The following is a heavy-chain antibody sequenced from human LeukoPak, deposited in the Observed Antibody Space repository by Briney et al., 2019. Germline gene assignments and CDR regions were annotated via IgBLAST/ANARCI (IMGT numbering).Heavy chain of an antibody. CDR3: AGSPRAAAGRGYFQH. D-gene: IGHD6-13*01. CDR1: GGSFSGYY. CDR2: INHSGST. J-gene: IGHJ1*01. V-gene: IGHV4-34*01. Sequence: SETLSLTCAVYGGSFSGYYWSWIRQPPGKGLEWIGEINHSGSTNYNPSLKSRVTISVDTSKNQFSLKLSSVTAADTAVYYCAGSPRAAAGRGYFQHWGQGTLVTVSS.